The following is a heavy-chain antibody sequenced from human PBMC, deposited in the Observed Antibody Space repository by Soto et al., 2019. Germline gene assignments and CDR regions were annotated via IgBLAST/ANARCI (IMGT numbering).Heavy chain of an antibody. CDR1: GGTFSSYA. D-gene: IGHD3-10*01. V-gene: IGHV1-69*13. CDR2: IIPILGTA. J-gene: IGHJ3*02. CDR3: ARDHNPASGYYYGSGSYDAFDI. Sequence: GASVKVSCKASGGTFSSYAISWVRQAPGQGLEWMGGIIPILGTANYAQKFQGRVTITADESTSTAYMELSSLRSEDTAVYYCARDHNPASGYYYGSGSYDAFDIWGQGTMVTVSS.